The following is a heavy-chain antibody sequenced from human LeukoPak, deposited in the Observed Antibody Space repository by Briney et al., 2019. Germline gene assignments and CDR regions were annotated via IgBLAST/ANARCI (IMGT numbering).Heavy chain of an antibody. D-gene: IGHD2-2*01. CDR1: GFTFSSYA. Sequence: GGSLRLSCAASGFTFSSYAMSWVRQAPGKGLEWVSAISGSGGSTYHADSLKGRFTISRGDAENSLYLQMNSLRAEDTAVYYCARDSSVTAAPIDYWGQGTLVTVSS. CDR2: ISGSGGST. CDR3: ARDSSVTAAPIDY. V-gene: IGHV3-23*01. J-gene: IGHJ4*02.